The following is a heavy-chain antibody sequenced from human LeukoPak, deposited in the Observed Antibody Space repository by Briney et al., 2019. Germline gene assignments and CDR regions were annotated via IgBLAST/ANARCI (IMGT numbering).Heavy chain of an antibody. J-gene: IGHJ4*02. CDR3: AKDPPAILGYFDY. V-gene: IGHV3-23*01. D-gene: IGHD7-27*01. CDR2: ISGSGGST. CDR1: GFTFSSYA. Sequence: GGSLILSCAAAGFTFSSYAMSCVRHAPGKGLEEVSAISGSGGSTYYADSVKGRFTISRDNSKNTLYLQMNSLRAEDTAVYYCAKDPPAILGYFDYWGQGTLVTVSS.